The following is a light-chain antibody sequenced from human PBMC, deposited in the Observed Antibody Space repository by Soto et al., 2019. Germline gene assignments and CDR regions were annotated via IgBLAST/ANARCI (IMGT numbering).Light chain of an antibody. V-gene: IGKV3-20*01. J-gene: IGKJ2*01. CDR2: GAS. CDR3: QQYATSPPMYT. CDR1: QSVTSGY. Sequence: EIVLTQSPGTLSLSPGERATLSCRASQSVTSGYLGWYQQKPGQAPRLLIYGASSRATGISDRFSGSGSGTDFTLTISRLEREDFAVYYCQQYATSPPMYTFGQGTKVEIK.